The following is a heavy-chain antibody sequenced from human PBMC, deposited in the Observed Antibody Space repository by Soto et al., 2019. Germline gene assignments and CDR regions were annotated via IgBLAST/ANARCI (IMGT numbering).Heavy chain of an antibody. D-gene: IGHD3-16*01. J-gene: IGHJ4*02. CDR1: GFTFSSYA. CDR3: AKDGAGGGNFDY. V-gene: IGHV3-23*01. Sequence: EVQLLESGGGLVQPGGSLRLSCAASGFTFSSYAMSWVRQAPGKGLEWVSAISGSGGSTCYADSVKGRFTISRDNSKNTLYLQMNSLRAEDTAVYYCAKDGAGGGNFDYWGQGTLVTVSS. CDR2: ISGSGGST.